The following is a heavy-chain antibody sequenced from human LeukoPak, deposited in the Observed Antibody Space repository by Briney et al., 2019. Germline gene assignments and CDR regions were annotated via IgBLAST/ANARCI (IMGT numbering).Heavy chain of an antibody. D-gene: IGHD3-22*01. V-gene: IGHV4-59*02. J-gene: IGHJ4*02. CDR3: AREHSYYDSSGYYYGSGYFDY. CDR1: GGAVNSYY. CDR2: IYYSGST. Sequence: SETLSLTCTVSGGAVNSYYWSWIRQPPGKGLEWIGYIYYSGSTNYNPSLKSRVIISVDTSKNQFSLKLSSVTAADTAVYSCAREHSYYDSSGYYYGSGYFDYWGQGTLVTVSS.